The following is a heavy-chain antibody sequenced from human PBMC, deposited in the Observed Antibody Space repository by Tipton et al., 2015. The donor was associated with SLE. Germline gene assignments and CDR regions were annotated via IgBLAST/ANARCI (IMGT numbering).Heavy chain of an antibody. CDR3: ATRQGSGWYQSFDY. D-gene: IGHD6-19*01. V-gene: IGHV3-7*01. J-gene: IGHJ4*02. CDR2: IKEDGGEK. Sequence: GSLRLSCAASEFTFSAYGMSWVRQAPGKGLEWVANIKEDGGEKSYVDSVKGRFTISRDNAKNSLYPQMDNLRPEDTAVYYCATRQGSGWYQSFDYWGQGTLVTVSS. CDR1: EFTFSAYG.